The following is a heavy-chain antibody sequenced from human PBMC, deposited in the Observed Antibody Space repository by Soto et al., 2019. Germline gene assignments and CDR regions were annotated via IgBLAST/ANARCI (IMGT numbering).Heavy chain of an antibody. CDR2: IYYSGST. CDR1: GGSMSSSSYY. V-gene: IGHV4-39*01. D-gene: IGHD6-6*01. CDR3: ARLAARSPLYYFDY. Sequence: QLQLQESGPGLVKPSETLSLTCTVSGGSMSSSSYYWGWIRQPPGKGLEWIGSIYYSGSTYYNPSLKSRVTISVDTSKNQFSLKLSSVTAADTAVYYCARLAARSPLYYFDYWGQGTLVTVSS. J-gene: IGHJ4*02.